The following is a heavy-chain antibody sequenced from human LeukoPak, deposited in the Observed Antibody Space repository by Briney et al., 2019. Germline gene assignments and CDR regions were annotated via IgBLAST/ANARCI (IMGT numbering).Heavy chain of an antibody. Sequence: PGRSLRLSCAASGLTFSRYTMHGVRQAPGKGLEWVAVISYDGGNQYYADSVKGRFTTSRDISKTTRYLQMNSLRPKDTAVNSCARDVLDIVLMVYATAYYFDYWGQGTLVTVYS. CDR2: ISYDGGNQ. D-gene: IGHD2-8*01. CDR3: ARDVLDIVLMVYATAYYFDY. CDR1: GLTFSRYT. J-gene: IGHJ4*02. V-gene: IGHV3-30*04.